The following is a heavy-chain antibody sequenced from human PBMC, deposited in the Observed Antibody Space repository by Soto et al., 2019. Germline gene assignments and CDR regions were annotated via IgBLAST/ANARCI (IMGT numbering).Heavy chain of an antibody. CDR1: GFAFSNYG. D-gene: IGHD3-22*01. CDR2: IWSDGTKK. V-gene: IGHV3-33*01. Sequence: VGSLRLSCTASGFAFSNYGIHWVRQAPGRGLEWVAVIWSDGTKKFYAGSVRGRFTISRDNSKNTIYLQMNSLRAEDTAVYYCARDPVHYDSSGHFDYWGQGTLVTVSS. CDR3: ARDPVHYDSSGHFDY. J-gene: IGHJ4*02.